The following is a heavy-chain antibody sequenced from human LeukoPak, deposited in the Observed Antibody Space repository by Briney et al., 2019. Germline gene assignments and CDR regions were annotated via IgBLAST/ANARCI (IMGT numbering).Heavy chain of an antibody. J-gene: IGHJ4*02. CDR3: ARERRYCSGTSCYDFDR. V-gene: IGHV4-39*07. CDR1: GGSISSSSYY. CDR2: IYTSGST. D-gene: IGHD2-2*01. Sequence: PSETLSLTCTVSGGSISSSSYYWGWIRQPPGKGLEWIGRIYTSGSTYYNPSLQSRVTISVDTSKNQFSLKLSSVAAADTAVYYCARERRYCSGTSCYDFDRWGQGTLVTVSS.